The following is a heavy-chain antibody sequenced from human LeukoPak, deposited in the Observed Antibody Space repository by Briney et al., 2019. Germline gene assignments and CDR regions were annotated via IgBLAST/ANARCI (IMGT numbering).Heavy chain of an antibody. J-gene: IGHJ4*02. Sequence: PSETLSLACAVYGGSFSGYYWSWIRQPPGKGLEWIGEINHSGSTNYNPSLKSRVTISVDTSKNQFSLSLTSVTAADTAVYFCTSGNSHPRDWGQGTLVTVSS. D-gene: IGHD2/OR15-2a*01. CDR1: GGSFSGYY. CDR2: INHSGST. V-gene: IGHV4-34*01. CDR3: TSGNSHPRD.